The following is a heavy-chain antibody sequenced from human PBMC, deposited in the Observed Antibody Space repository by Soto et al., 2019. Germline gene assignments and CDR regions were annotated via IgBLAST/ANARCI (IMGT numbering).Heavy chain of an antibody. Sequence: LXLTCTLSGGAISSGVYYWIWIRQHPGRGLEWIGYIYYSGSTYYNPSLKSRVTISVDTSKNQFSLKLSSVTAADTAVYYCARVEYYDFWSGYKNWFDPWGQGTLVTVPS. CDR1: GGAISSGVYY. CDR2: IYYSGST. D-gene: IGHD3-3*01. V-gene: IGHV4-31*03. J-gene: IGHJ5*02. CDR3: ARVEYYDFWSGYKNWFDP.